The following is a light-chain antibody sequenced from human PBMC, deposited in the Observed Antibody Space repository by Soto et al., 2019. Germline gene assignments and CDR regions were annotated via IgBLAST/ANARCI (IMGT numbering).Light chain of an antibody. CDR2: EGS. CDR1: SSDVGSYNL. V-gene: IGLV2-23*01. Sequence: VLTQPASVSGSPGQSITISCTGTSSDVGSYNLVSWYQQHPGKAPKLMIYEGSKRPSGVSNRFSGSKSGNTASLTISGLQAEEEADYYCCSYAGSSTYVFGTGTKVTVL. J-gene: IGLJ1*01. CDR3: CSYAGSSTYV.